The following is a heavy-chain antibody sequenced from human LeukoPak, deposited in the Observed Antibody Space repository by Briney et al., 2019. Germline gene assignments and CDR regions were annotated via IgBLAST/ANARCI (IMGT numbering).Heavy chain of an antibody. J-gene: IGHJ6*03. Sequence: ASVKVSCKASGYTFTSYGISWVRQAPGQGREWMGWISAYNGNTNYAQKLQGRVTMTTDTSTSTAYMELRSLRSDDTAVYYCARGGFYSGYDSAHYYYYMDVWGKGTTVTVSS. V-gene: IGHV1-18*01. CDR1: GYTFTSYG. CDR2: ISAYNGNT. CDR3: ARGGFYSGYDSAHYYYYMDV. D-gene: IGHD5-12*01.